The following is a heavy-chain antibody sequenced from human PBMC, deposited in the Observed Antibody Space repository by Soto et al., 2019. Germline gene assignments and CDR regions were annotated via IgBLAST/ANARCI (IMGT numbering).Heavy chain of an antibody. CDR3: ARNPDSGGGDFFLGLGSYYNPDYFDY. CDR1: GGSISSGGYY. V-gene: IGHV4-31*03. D-gene: IGHD3-10*01. Sequence: QVQLQESGPGLVKPSQTLSLTCTVSGGSISSGGYYWSWIRQHPGKGLEWIGYIYYSGSTYYNPSLKGRVTLFVDTSKDQVPLKLSSVTAAGQAVYYCARNPDSGGGDFFLGLGSYYNPDYFDYWGQGTLVTVSS. J-gene: IGHJ4*02. CDR2: IYYSGST.